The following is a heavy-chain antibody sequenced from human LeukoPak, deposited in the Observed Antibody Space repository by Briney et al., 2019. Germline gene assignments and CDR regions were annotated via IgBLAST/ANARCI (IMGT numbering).Heavy chain of an antibody. CDR1: GYTFTAYY. D-gene: IGHD4-17*01. CDR3: ARALGDYGNNRVYYFDY. Sequence: GASVKVSCKASGYTFTAYYIHWVRRAPGQGLEWMGWINPNSGGTNYAQKFQGRVTMTRDTSISTAYMDLSRLTSDDTAMYYCARALGDYGNNRVYYFDYWGQGTLVTVSS. J-gene: IGHJ4*02. CDR2: INPNSGGT. V-gene: IGHV1-2*02.